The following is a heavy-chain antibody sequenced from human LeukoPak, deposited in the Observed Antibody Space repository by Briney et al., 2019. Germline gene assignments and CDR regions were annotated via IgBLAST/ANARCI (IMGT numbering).Heavy chain of an antibody. D-gene: IGHD3-9*01. CDR2: ISGRGGIT. Sequence: GGSLRLSCAASGFAFSSYTVAWVRQVPGKGLEWLSGISGRGGITYYADSVKGRFTISRDDSKDTLYLQMNSLRPEDTAKYFCAKDFVHFDSRGYYFDYWGRGTVVTVSS. CDR3: AKDFVHFDSRGYYFDY. V-gene: IGHV3-23*01. CDR1: GFAFSSYT. J-gene: IGHJ4*02.